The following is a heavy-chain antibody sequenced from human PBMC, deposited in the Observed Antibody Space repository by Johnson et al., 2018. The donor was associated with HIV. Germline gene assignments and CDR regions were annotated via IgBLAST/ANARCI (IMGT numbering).Heavy chain of an antibody. CDR2: ISHSDSST. J-gene: IGHJ3*02. V-gene: IGHV3-23*04. CDR3: TKPSTGTYYGFHI. CDR1: GFTFRSYD. Sequence: VQLVESGGGLVQPGGSLRLSCAASGFTFRSYDVSWVRQAPGSGLEWVSGISHSDSSTYYADSVKGRFTISRDNSKNTVWLQMNSLRGEDTAVYYCTKPSTGTYYGFHIWGQGTMVTVSS.